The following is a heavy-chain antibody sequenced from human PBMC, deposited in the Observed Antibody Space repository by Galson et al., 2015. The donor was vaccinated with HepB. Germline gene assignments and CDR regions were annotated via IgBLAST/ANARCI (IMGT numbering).Heavy chain of an antibody. CDR2: IIPILGIA. CDR3: ARATLNETGYSSSWDYYWFDP. CDR1: GGTFSSYT. J-gene: IGHJ5*02. D-gene: IGHD6-13*01. Sequence: SVKVSCKASGGTFSSYTISWVRQAPGQGLEWMGRIIPILGIANYAQKFQGRVTITADKSTSTAYMELSSLRSEDTAVYYCARATLNETGYSSSWDYYWFDPWGQGTLVTVSS. V-gene: IGHV1-69*02.